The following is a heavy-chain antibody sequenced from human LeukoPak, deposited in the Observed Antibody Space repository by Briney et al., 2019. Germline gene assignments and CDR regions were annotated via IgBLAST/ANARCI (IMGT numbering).Heavy chain of an antibody. D-gene: IGHD3-16*02. V-gene: IGHV3-74*01. CDR3: ARGGFIVGANQYFQW. J-gene: IGHJ4*02. CDR1: GFTFDRHW. CDR2: IDTDGSDR. Sequence: GGSLRLSCVASGFTFDRHWMHWVRQAPGKGLVWVSRIDTDGSDRGYAESAKGRFTISRDNTKNTLYLQMDSLRVEDTAVYYCARGGFIVGANQYFQWWGQGTRVIVSS.